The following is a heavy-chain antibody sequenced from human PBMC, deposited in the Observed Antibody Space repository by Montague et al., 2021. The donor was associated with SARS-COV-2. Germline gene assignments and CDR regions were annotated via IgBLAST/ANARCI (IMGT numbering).Heavy chain of an antibody. D-gene: IGHD3-22*01. CDR1: GGSLSGYH. Sequence: SETLSLTCGVSGGSLSGYHWSWIRQPPGTGLEWIWEIGPSGSTNYNPSLKSRVIISLDTSKNQFSLKLSSVTAADTAVYYCARGLIDITMMVVVLTGASLYFDYWGQGILVTVSS. J-gene: IGHJ4*02. V-gene: IGHV4-34*01. CDR2: IGPSGST. CDR3: ARGLIDITMMVVVLTGASLYFDY.